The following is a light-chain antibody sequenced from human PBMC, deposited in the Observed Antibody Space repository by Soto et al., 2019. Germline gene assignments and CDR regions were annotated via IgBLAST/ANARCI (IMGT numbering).Light chain of an antibody. J-gene: IGKJ1*01. CDR3: LQYYNFSWT. V-gene: IGKV1-6*01. Sequence: AIQMTQSPSSLSASVGDRVTISCRASQDIRNTVAWYQEKPGGAPKLLIFAASNRQCGVPPRFSGSGSVTDYTLDFTGLQPEDFATYYCLQYYNFSWTFGQGTKVEV. CDR2: AAS. CDR1: QDIRNT.